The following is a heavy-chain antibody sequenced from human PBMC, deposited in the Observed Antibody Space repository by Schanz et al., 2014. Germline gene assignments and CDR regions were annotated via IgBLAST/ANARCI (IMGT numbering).Heavy chain of an antibody. V-gene: IGHV3-33*01. Sequence: QVQLVESGGGVVQPGRSLRLSCAASGFNFGSHGMHWVRQAPGKGLEWVAVISYDGSFKNYADSVRGRITMSRDNSKNTMYLQINNLRADDTAVYYCARELPGVVAFDLWGQGTMVNVSS. CDR2: ISYDGSFK. D-gene: IGHD7-27*01. J-gene: IGHJ3*01. CDR1: GFNFGSHG. CDR3: ARELPGVVAFDL.